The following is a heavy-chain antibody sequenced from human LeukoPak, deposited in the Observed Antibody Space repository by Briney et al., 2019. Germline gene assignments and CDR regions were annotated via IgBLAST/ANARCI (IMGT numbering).Heavy chain of an antibody. J-gene: IGHJ6*03. V-gene: IGHV4-39*01. Sequence: KPSETLSLTCTVSGGSISSSSYYWGWIRQPPGKGLEWIESIYYSGITYYNPSLKSRVTISVDTSKNQFSLKLSSVTAADTAVYYCGRLVAYYDSSGYYLKYYYYHMDVWGKGTTVTVSS. CDR1: GGSISSSSYY. D-gene: IGHD3-22*01. CDR2: IYYSGIT. CDR3: GRLVAYYDSSGYYLKYYYYHMDV.